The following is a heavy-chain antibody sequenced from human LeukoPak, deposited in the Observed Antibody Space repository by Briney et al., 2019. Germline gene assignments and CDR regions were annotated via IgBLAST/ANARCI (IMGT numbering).Heavy chain of an antibody. Sequence: PGRSLRLSCAASGFTFSSYGMHWVRQAPGKGLEWVAVISYDGSNKYYADSVKGRFTISRDNSKNTLYLQMNSLRAEDTAVYYCAKEGSTDWGQGTLVTVSS. CDR2: ISYDGSNK. CDR1: GFTFSSYG. D-gene: IGHD1-26*01. J-gene: IGHJ4*02. CDR3: AKEGSTD. V-gene: IGHV3-30*18.